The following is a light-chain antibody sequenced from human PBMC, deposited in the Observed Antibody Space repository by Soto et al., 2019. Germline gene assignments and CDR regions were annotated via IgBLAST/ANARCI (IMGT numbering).Light chain of an antibody. CDR2: AAS. V-gene: IGKV1-27*01. CDR3: QKYNSAPRT. CDR1: QGISNY. J-gene: IGKJ1*01. Sequence: DIQMTQSPSSLSASVGDRVTITCRASQGISNYLAGYQQKPGKVPKLLIYAASTLQSGVPSRFSGSGSGTDFTLTISRLQPEDVATYYCQKYNSAPRTFGQGTKVEIK.